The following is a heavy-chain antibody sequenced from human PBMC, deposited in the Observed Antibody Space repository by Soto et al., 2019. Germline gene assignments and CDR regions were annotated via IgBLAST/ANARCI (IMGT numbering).Heavy chain of an antibody. V-gene: IGHV3-30-3*01. J-gene: IGHJ4*02. D-gene: IGHD2-15*01. CDR2: ISYDGSNK. CDR3: ARDFSKMVAATSIDY. CDR1: GFTFSSYA. Sequence: QVQLVESGGGVVQPGRSLRLSCAASGFTFSSYAMHWVRQAPGKGLEWVAVISYDGSNKYYADSVKGRFTISRDNSKNTLYLQMNSLRAEDTAVYYCARDFSKMVAATSIDYWGQGTLVTVSS.